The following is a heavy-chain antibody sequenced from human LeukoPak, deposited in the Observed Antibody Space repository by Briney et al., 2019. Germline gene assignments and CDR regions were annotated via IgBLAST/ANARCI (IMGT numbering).Heavy chain of an antibody. Sequence: GGSLRLSCAASGFAFSNYAMSWVRQAPGKGLEWFSSLSGGGHSRYYAASVMGRFTISRDYSKNKLYLQMNSLRAEDAAVYYCAKAVRSMVTGGGYFDSWGQGTLVTVSS. CDR1: GFAFSNYA. D-gene: IGHD3-10*01. J-gene: IGHJ4*02. CDR2: LSGGGHSR. CDR3: AKAVRSMVTGGGYFDS. V-gene: IGHV3-23*01.